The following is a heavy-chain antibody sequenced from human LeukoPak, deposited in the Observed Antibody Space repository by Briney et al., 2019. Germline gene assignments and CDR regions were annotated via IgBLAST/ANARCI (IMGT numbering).Heavy chain of an antibody. CDR1: GGSISSSSYY. CDR2: IYYSGST. CDR3: ARFGVDYDMDV. J-gene: IGHJ6*02. D-gene: IGHD3-16*01. V-gene: IGHV4-39*07. Sequence: SETLSLTCTVSGGSISSSSYYWGWIRQPPGKGLEWIGSIYYSGSTYYNPSLKSRVTTSVDTSKNQISLRLSSVTAADTAIYYCARFGVDYDMDVWGQGTTVTVSS.